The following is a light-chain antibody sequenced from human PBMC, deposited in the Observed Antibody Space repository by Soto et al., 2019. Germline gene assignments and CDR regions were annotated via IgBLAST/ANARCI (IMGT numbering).Light chain of an antibody. Sequence: DIVMTQSPDSLAVSLGERATINCKSSQSVLYSSNNKNYLAWYQQKPGQPPKLLIYWASTRESGVPDRFSGSGSGTDFTRTISSLQAEDVAVYYCQQYYSTVHFGQGTKLEIK. CDR2: WAS. J-gene: IGKJ2*01. V-gene: IGKV4-1*01. CDR3: QQYYSTVH. CDR1: QSVLYSSNNKNY.